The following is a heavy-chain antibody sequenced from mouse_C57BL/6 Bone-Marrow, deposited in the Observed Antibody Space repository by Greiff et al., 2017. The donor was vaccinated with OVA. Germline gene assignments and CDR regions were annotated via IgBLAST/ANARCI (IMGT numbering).Heavy chain of an antibody. V-gene: IGHV1-18*01. Sequence: EVKLLESGPELVKPGASVKIPCKASGYTFTDYNMDWVKQSHGKSLEWIGDINPNNGGTIYNQKFKGKATLTVDKSSSTAYMELRSLTSEDTAVYYCARSDGYYVTAMDYWGQGTSVTVSS. CDR2: INPNNGGT. CDR3: ARSDGYYVTAMDY. D-gene: IGHD2-3*01. CDR1: GYTFTDYN. J-gene: IGHJ4*01.